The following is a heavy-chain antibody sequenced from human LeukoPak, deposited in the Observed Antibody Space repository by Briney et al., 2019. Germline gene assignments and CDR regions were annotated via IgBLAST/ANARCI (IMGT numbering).Heavy chain of an antibody. CDR2: ISYDGSIK. D-gene: IGHD3-22*01. CDR1: GFVFSNYV. J-gene: IGHJ4*02. V-gene: IGHV3-30-3*01. Sequence: GGSLRLSCAASGFVFSNYVLHWVRQAPGKGLEWVAVISYDGSIKYYADSVKGRFTISRDNSKNTLYLQMSSLRAEDTAFYHCARGDDRSGYAYYFDYWGQGALVTVSS. CDR3: ARGDDRSGYAYYFDY.